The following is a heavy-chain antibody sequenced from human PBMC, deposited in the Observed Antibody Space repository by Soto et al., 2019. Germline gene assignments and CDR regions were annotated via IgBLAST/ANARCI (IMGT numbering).Heavy chain of an antibody. D-gene: IGHD6-19*01. CDR3: GSVVSICGCPDN. Sequence: SLKVSCHTSGATFSSYAITWVLQAPGQGLEWMGGIVTTVDTSTYAQKFQGRVTITADKFTNTVYMELSSLRSDDTAVDYCGSVVSICGCPDNWGQGTLVSVSS. V-gene: IGHV1-69*06. CDR1: GATFSSYA. CDR2: IVTTVDTS. J-gene: IGHJ4*02.